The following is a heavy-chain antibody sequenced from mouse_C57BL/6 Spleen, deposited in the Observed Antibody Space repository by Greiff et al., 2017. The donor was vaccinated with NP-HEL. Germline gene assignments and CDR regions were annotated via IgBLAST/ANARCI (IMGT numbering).Heavy chain of an antibody. J-gene: IGHJ4*01. D-gene: IGHD1-2*01. CDR2: INPYNGGT. CDR3: ARSITTAPYYYAMDY. CDR1: GYTFTDYY. V-gene: IGHV1-19*01. Sequence: EVQLQQSGPVLVKPGASVKMSCKASGYTFTDYYMNWVKQSHGKSLEWIGVINPYNGGTSYNQKFKGKATLTVDKSSSTAYMELNSLTSEDSAVYYCARSITTAPYYYAMDYWGQGTSVTVSS.